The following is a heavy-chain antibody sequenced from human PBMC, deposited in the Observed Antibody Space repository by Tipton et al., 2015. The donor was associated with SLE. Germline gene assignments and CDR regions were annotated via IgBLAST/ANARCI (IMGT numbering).Heavy chain of an antibody. CDR2: IYSGGST. D-gene: IGHD1-26*01. CDR1: GFTVSSNY. CDR3: ARVRVGATDDAFDI. V-gene: IGHV3-53*05. Sequence: SLRLSCAASGFTVSSNYMSWVRQAPGKGLEWVSAIYSGGSTYYADSVKGRFTISRDNSKNTLYLQMNSLRAQDTAVYYCARVRVGATDDAFDIWGQGTMVTVSS. J-gene: IGHJ3*02.